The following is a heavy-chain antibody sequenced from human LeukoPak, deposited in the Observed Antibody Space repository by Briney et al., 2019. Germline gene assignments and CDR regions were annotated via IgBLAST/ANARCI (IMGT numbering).Heavy chain of an antibody. CDR3: ARGWARTPYYFDY. J-gene: IGHJ4*02. V-gene: IGHV1-8*01. CDR2: MSPNSGDT. Sequence: ASVKVPCKASGYTFTSYDFNWVRQATGQRPEWMGWMSPNSGDTGYAQKFQDRVTMTRNTSISTAYMDLSSLRSEDTAVYYCARGWARTPYYFDYWGQGTLVTVSS. D-gene: IGHD1-14*01. CDR1: GYTFTSYD.